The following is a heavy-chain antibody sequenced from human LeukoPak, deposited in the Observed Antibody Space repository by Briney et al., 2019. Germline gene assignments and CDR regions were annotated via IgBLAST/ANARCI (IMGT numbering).Heavy chain of an antibody. CDR2: IYTSGST. CDR3: ARVGDYALKD. Sequence: SETLSLTCTVSGDSISSKYWSWIRQPAGKGLEWIGRIYTSGSTNYNPSLKSRVTMSVDTSKSQCTLKLSSVTAADTAVYYCARVGDYALKDWGQGTLVTVSS. V-gene: IGHV4-4*07. CDR1: GDSISSKY. D-gene: IGHD3-16*01. J-gene: IGHJ4*02.